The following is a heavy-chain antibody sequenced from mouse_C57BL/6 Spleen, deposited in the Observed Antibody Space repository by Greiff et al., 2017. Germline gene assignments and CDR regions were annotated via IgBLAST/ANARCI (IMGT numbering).Heavy chain of an antibody. CDR3: ARWDGYEDAMDY. Sequence: VQLQQPGAELVKPGASVKMSCKASGYTFTSYWITWVKQRPGQGLAWIGDIYPGSGSPNYNEKFKSKATLTVDTASSTAYMQLSSLTSEDSAVYYCARWDGYEDAMDYWGQGTSVTVSS. D-gene: IGHD1-2*01. V-gene: IGHV1-55*01. J-gene: IGHJ4*01. CDR1: GYTFTSYW. CDR2: IYPGSGSP.